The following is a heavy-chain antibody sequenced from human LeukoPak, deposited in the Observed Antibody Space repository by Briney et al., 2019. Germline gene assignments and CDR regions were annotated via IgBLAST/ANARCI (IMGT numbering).Heavy chain of an antibody. CDR3: ARDLDSSGWYEGPEKY. CDR2: ISTSGNT. CDR1: GFTFSSYA. Sequence: GGSLRLSCAASGFTFSSYAMSWVRQAPGKGLEWVSLISTSGNTHYADSVKGRFVISRDNSKNTLYLQMNVLRVEDTALYYCARDLDSSGWYEGPEKYWGQGTHVTVSS. D-gene: IGHD6-19*01. J-gene: IGHJ4*02. V-gene: IGHV3-23*01.